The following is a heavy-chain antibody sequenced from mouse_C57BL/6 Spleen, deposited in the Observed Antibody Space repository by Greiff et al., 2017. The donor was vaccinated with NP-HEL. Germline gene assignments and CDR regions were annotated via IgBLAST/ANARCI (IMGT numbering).Heavy chain of an antibody. D-gene: IGHD2-3*01. J-gene: IGHJ3*01. CDR1: GFNIKDYY. Sequence: EVQLQQSGAELVKPGASVKLSCTASGFNIKDYYMHWVKQRTEQGLEWIGRIDPEDGDNKYAPKFQGKATITADTSSNTAYLQLSSLTSEDTAVYYCARWDGYYWGQGTLVTVSA. V-gene: IGHV14-2*01. CDR2: IDPEDGDN. CDR3: ARWDGYY.